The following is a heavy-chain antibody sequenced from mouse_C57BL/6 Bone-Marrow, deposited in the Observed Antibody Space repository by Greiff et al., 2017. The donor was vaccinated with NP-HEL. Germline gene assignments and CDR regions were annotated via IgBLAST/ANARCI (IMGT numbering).Heavy chain of an antibody. J-gene: IGHJ3*01. Sequence: EVQVVESGGGLVQPGGSLKLSCAASGFTFSDYYMYWVRQTPEKRLEWVAYISNGGGSTYYPDTVKGRFTISRDNAKNTLYLQMSRLKSEDTAMYYCARHNWDVWSFAYWGQGTLVTVSA. D-gene: IGHD4-1*01. CDR2: ISNGGGST. V-gene: IGHV5-12*01. CDR1: GFTFSDYY. CDR3: ARHNWDVWSFAY.